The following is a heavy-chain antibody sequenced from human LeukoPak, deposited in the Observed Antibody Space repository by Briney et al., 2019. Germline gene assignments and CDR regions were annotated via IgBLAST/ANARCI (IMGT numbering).Heavy chain of an antibody. Sequence: HPGGSLRLSCAASGFTFSSYGMHWVRQAPGKGLEWVAVIWYDGSNKYYADSVKGRFTISRDNSKNTLYLQMNSLRAEDTAVYYCARAYYYDSSGFTHYGYWGQGTLVTVSS. CDR2: IWYDGSNK. J-gene: IGHJ4*02. CDR3: ARAYYYDSSGFTHYGY. V-gene: IGHV3-33*01. CDR1: GFTFSSYG. D-gene: IGHD3-22*01.